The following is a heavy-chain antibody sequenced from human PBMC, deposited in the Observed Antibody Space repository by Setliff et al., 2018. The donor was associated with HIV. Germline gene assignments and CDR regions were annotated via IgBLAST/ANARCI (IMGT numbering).Heavy chain of an antibody. J-gene: IGHJ4*01. CDR2: IYYSGST. Sequence: SETLSLTCAVSGGSISSGGYSWSWIRQPPGKGLEWIGTIYYSGSTYYNPSLKSRVTISVDTSKNQFSLKLNSVTAADTAVYYCARRILRSAFDFWGHGSLVTVSS. V-gene: IGHV4-30-2*03. D-gene: IGHD2-15*01. CDR3: ARRILRSAFDF. CDR1: GGSISSGGYS.